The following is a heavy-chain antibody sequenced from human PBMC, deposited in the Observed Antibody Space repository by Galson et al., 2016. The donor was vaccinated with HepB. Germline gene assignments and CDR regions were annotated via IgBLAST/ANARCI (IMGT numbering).Heavy chain of an antibody. CDR3: VNWLSAHFDY. CDR1: GFIFRDHP. V-gene: IGHV3-23*01. J-gene: IGHJ4*02. CDR2: IGPFPGQL. Sequence: SLRLSCAVSGFIFRDHPINWARQAPGKGLEWVSTIGPFPGQLHYADPVKGRFTISRDNDKDTVYLQMNSLRAEDTAVYYCVNWLSAHFDYWGQGALVTVSS. D-gene: IGHD5-12*01.